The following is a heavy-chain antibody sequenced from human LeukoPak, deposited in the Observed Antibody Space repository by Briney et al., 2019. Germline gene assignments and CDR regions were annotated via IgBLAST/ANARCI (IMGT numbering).Heavy chain of an antibody. J-gene: IGHJ5*02. CDR2: IYPSGS. Sequence: SETLSLTCTVSGDSIGSNYWSWIRQPAGKGLEWIGRIYPSGSNYNPSLKSRVTISVDKSKNQFSLKLISVTAADTAMYYCAKTSGSYHAWGQGTLVTVSS. CDR3: AKTSGSYHA. CDR1: GDSIGSNY. D-gene: IGHD1-26*01. V-gene: IGHV4-4*07.